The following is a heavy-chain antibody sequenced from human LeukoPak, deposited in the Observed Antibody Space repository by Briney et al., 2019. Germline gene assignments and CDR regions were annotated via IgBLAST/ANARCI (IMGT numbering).Heavy chain of an antibody. CDR2: IVVGSGNT. CDR3: AREGYSGRYFDY. V-gene: IGHV1-58*01. J-gene: IGHJ4*02. D-gene: IGHD1-26*01. CDR1: GFTFTSSA. Sequence: SVKVSCKASGFTFTSSAVQWVRQARGQRLEWIGWIVVGSGNTNYAQKFQERVTITRDMSTSTAYMELSSLRSEDTAVYYCAREGYSGRYFDYWGQGTLVTVSS.